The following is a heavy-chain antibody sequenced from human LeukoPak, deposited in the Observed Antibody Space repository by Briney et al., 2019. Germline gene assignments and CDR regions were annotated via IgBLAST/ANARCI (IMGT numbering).Heavy chain of an antibody. V-gene: IGHV4-59*08. Sequence: SETLSLTCTVSGGSISSYYWDWIRQPPGKGLEWIGYIYYSGSTNYNPSLKSRVTISVDTSKNQFSLKLSSVTAADTAVYYCARQPSGYYDKGGYYPYYFDYWGQGVLVTVSS. CDR2: IYYSGST. CDR1: GGSISSYY. D-gene: IGHD3-22*01. J-gene: IGHJ4*02. CDR3: ARQPSGYYDKGGYYPYYFDY.